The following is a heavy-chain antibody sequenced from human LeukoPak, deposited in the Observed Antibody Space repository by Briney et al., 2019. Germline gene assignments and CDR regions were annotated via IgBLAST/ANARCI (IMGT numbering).Heavy chain of an antibody. CDR2: ISSSSSHI. V-gene: IGHV3-21*01. CDR1: GFTFSSYS. J-gene: IGHJ4*02. Sequence: PGGSLRLSCAASGFTFSSYSMNWVRQAPGKGLEWVSSISSSSSHIYYADSVKGRFTISRDNAKNSLYLQMNSLRAEDTAVYYCARDGYYYGSGANLDYWGQGTLVTVSS. D-gene: IGHD3-10*01. CDR3: ARDGYYYGSGANLDY.